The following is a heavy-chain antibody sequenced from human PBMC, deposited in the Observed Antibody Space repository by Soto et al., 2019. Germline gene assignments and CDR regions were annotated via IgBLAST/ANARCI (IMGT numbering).Heavy chain of an antibody. D-gene: IGHD7-27*01. Sequence: SVKGRFTISRDNAKNSLYLQMNSLRDEDTAVYYCARGLAHGYNNNWGNWFDPWGQGTLVTVSS. V-gene: IGHV3-48*02. CDR3: ARGLAHGYNNNWGNWFDP. J-gene: IGHJ5*02.